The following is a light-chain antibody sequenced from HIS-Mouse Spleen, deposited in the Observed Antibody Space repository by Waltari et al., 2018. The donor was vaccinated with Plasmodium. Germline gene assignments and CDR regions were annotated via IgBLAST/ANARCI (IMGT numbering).Light chain of an antibody. Sequence: DIQMTQSPSSLSASVGDSLTITCRASKSISSYLNWYQQKPGKAPKLLIYAASSLQSGVPSRFSGSGSGTDFTLTISSLQPEDFATYYCQQSYSTPPTFGGGTKVEIK. V-gene: IGKV1-39*01. CDR3: QQSYSTPPT. CDR2: AAS. J-gene: IGKJ4*01. CDR1: KSISSY.